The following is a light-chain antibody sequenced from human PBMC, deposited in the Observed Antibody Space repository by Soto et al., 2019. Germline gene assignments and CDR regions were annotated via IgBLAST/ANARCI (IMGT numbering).Light chain of an antibody. CDR2: ATS. V-gene: IGKV1-39*01. J-gene: IGKJ1*01. CDR1: QSINND. Sequence: DIQMTQSPPSLSASVGDRVSITCRTSQSINNDLNWYQQKPGKAPNLLIYATSTLQTGVPSRFSGSGSGTDFILTISSLQPEDFATYYCQQSFNSPRTFGQGTKVDIK. CDR3: QQSFNSPRT.